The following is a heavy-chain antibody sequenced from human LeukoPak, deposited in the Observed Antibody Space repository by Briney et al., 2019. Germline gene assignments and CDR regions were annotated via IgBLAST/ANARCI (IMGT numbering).Heavy chain of an antibody. CDR1: GGSISSNSYY. J-gene: IGHJ4*02. Sequence: SETLSLTCTVSGGSISSNSYYWGWIRQPPGKGLEGIGSIYYSGSTYYNPSLKSRVTISVDTSKNQFSLKLSSVTAADTAVYYCARGTYYYDSSGPYYFDYWGQGTLVTVSS. V-gene: IGHV4-39*07. CDR2: IYYSGST. D-gene: IGHD3-22*01. CDR3: ARGTYYYDSSGPYYFDY.